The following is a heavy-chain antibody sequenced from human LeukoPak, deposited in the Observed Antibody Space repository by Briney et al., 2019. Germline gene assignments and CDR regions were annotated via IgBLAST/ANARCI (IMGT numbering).Heavy chain of an antibody. D-gene: IGHD3-22*01. Sequence: GGSLRLSCAASGFTFSSYGMHWVRQAPGKGLEWVAVKGRFTISRDNSKNTLYLQMNSLRAEDTAVYYCVRDDDRPDNGLDYWGQGTLVTVSS. CDR3: VRDDDRPDNGLDY. V-gene: IGHV3-33*01. CDR1: GFTFSSYG. J-gene: IGHJ4*02.